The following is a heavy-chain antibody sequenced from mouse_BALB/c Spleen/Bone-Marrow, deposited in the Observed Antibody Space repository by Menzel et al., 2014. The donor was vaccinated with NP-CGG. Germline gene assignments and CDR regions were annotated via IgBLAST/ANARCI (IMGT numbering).Heavy chain of an antibody. Sequence: EVQLQQSGAELVKPGASVKLSCKASGYTFTSHWMHWVKQRPGQGLEWIGWIDPENGDTEYVPKFQGKATMTADTSSNTAYLQLSSLTSEDTAVYYCNAHITTVSYWGQGTTLTVSS. CDR2: IDPENGDT. CDR1: GYTFTSHW. D-gene: IGHD1-1*01. V-gene: IGHV14-4*02. J-gene: IGHJ2*01. CDR3: NAHITTVSY.